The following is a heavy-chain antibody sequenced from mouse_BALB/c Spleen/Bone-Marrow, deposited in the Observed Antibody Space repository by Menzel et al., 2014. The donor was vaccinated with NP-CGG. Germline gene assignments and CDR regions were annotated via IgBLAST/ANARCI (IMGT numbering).Heavy chain of an antibody. CDR3: ARFTRDY. V-gene: IGHV1-54*01. J-gene: IGHJ2*01. Sequence: VQVVESGAELVRPGTSVKVSCKASGYAFTNYLIEWVKQRPGQGLEWIGVINPGSGGANYNEKFKGKATLTADKSSSTAYMQLSSLTSDDSAVYFCARFTRDYWGQGTTLTVSS. CDR2: INPGSGGA. CDR1: GYAFTNYL.